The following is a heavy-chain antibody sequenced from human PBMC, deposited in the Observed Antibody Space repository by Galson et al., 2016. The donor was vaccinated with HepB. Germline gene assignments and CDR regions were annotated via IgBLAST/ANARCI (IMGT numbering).Heavy chain of an antibody. D-gene: IGHD3-9*01. CDR1: NGSIVSNSYY. CDR3: ARLPDWSFDS. CDR2: IFYSGST. V-gene: IGHV4-39*01. Sequence: SETLSLTCSVSNGSIVSNSYYWGWIRQHPGKGLEWIANIFYSGSTFYNPSLKSRVTLSIDTSRTQFSLRQRSATAADTAIYYRARLPDWSFDSWGQGTLVIASA. J-gene: IGHJ4*02.